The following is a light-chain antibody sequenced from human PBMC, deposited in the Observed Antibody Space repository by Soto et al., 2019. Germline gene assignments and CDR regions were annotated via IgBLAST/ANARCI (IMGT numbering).Light chain of an antibody. CDR1: QSVSSN. CDR3: QHYYNWPPP. Sequence: EIVMTQSPATLSVSAGERVTLSCRASQSVSSNLAWYQQKPGQAPRLLIYETSTRATGIPARFSGSGSGTEFTLTISSLQSEDFAVYYCQHYYNWPPPFGQGTKVEIK. V-gene: IGKV3-15*01. J-gene: IGKJ1*01. CDR2: ETS.